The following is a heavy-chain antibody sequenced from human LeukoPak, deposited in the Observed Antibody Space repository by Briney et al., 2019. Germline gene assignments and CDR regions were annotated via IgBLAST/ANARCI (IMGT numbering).Heavy chain of an antibody. J-gene: IGHJ4*02. V-gene: IGHV3-30*03. CDR2: ISYDGSNK. CDR1: GFTFSSYG. CDR3: VLRYYYFDY. Sequence: PGGSLRLSCAASGFTFSSYGMHWVRQAPGKGLEWVAVISYDGSNKYYADSVKGRFTISRDNSKNTLYLQMNSLRAEDTAVYYCVLRYYYFDYWGQGTLVTVSS. D-gene: IGHD2-15*01.